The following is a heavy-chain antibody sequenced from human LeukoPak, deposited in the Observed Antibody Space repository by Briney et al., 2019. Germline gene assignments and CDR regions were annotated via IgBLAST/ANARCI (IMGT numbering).Heavy chain of an antibody. CDR1: GFTVSSNY. CDR2: IYSGGST. J-gene: IGHJ4*02. D-gene: IGHD3-22*01. V-gene: IGHV3-53*04. Sequence: PGGSLRLSCAASGFTVSSNYMSWVRQAPGKGLEWVSVIYSGGSTYYADSGKGRFTISRHNSKNTLYLQRNRLRAEDTAVYYCARDSNYYDSSGYDYWGQGTMVTVSS. CDR3: ARDSNYYDSSGYDY.